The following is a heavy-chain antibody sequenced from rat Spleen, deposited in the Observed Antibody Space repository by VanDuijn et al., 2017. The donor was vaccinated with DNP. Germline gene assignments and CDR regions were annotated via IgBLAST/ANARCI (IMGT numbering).Heavy chain of an antibody. V-gene: IGHV2-30*01. D-gene: IGHD4-4*01. CDR1: GFSLSSYH. CDR3: ARDGLVGRGYYYVMDV. J-gene: IGHJ4*01. CDR2: IWTGGST. Sequence: QVQLKESGPGLVQPSQTLSLTCTVSGFSLSSYHVSWVRQPPGKGLEWMGVIWTGGSTAYNSLLKSRLSISRDTSKSQVFLKMNSLQTEDIATYYCARDGLVGRGYYYVMDVWGQGASVTVSS.